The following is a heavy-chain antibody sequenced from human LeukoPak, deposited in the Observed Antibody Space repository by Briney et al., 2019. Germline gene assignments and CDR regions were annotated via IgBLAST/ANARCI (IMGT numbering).Heavy chain of an antibody. CDR2: IYYSGST. Sequence: SETLSLTCTVTGDSISSSSSYWGWIRQPPGKGLEWIGSIYYSGSTYYNPSVKSRVTISVDTSKSQFSLKLNSVTAADTAVYYCARHTVWVGYDWGQGTLVTVSS. J-gene: IGHJ4*02. CDR3: ARHTVWVGYD. V-gene: IGHV4-39*01. CDR1: GDSISSSSSY. D-gene: IGHD5-12*01.